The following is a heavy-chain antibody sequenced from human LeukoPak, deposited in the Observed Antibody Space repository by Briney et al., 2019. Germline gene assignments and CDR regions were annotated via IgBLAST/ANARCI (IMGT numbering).Heavy chain of an antibody. D-gene: IGHD5-24*01. Sequence: SETLSLTCAVYGGSFSGYYWSWVRQPPGKGLEWIGEINHSGSTNYNPSLKSRVTISVDTSKNQFSLKLSSVTAADTAVYYCARAGRDGYNLANWGQGTLVTVSS. CDR3: ARAGRDGYNLAN. V-gene: IGHV4-34*01. CDR1: GGSFSGYY. CDR2: INHSGST. J-gene: IGHJ4*02.